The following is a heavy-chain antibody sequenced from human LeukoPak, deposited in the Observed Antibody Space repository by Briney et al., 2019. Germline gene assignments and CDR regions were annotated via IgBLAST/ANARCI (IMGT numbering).Heavy chain of an antibody. D-gene: IGHD2-15*01. CDR1: GYTFTSYA. CDR3: ARGYCSGGSCYNYGEFFDY. V-gene: IGHV1-3*03. Sequence: GASVKVSCKPSGYTFTSYAMHWVRQAPAQRLEWMGWINAGNGNTKYSQEFQGRVTITRDTSASTAYMELSSLRSEDMAVYYCARGYCSGGSCYNYGEFFDYWGQGTLVTVSS. J-gene: IGHJ4*02. CDR2: INAGNGNT.